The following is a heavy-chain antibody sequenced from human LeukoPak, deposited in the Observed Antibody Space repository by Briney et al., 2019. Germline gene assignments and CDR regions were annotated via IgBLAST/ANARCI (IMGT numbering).Heavy chain of an antibody. CDR2: IYYTGSA. J-gene: IGHJ6*02. D-gene: IGHD4-23*01. CDR1: GGSVNSHY. V-gene: IGHV4-59*02. CDR3: ASILYGGNSMDV. Sequence: SETLSLTCTVSGGSVNSHYWSWIRQPPGKGLELIGFIYYTGSASNNPSLKSRVTISVDTSKNQFSLKLNSVTAADTAVYYCASILYGGNSMDVGGQGTTVTVSS.